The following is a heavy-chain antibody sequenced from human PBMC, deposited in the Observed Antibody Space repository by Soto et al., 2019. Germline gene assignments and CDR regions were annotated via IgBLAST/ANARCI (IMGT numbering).Heavy chain of an antibody. D-gene: IGHD4-17*01. J-gene: IGHJ6*02. Sequence: QEQLVESGGGVVQPGRSLTLSCAGSGFSFGSYEMHWVRQAPGKGLEWVTFTSYDRSINYYADSVKGRLTMFRDNSKNLLYMQTNSLRTEDTAGYYCVRRSTVSYYAVDVWGQGTTVTVSS. CDR2: TSYDRSIN. CDR3: VRRSTVSYYAVDV. V-gene: IGHV3-30*04. CDR1: GFSFGSYE.